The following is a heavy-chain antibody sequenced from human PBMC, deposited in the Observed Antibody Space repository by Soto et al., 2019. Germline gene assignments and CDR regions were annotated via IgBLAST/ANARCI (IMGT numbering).Heavy chain of an antibody. J-gene: IGHJ6*02. Sequence: GASVKVSCKASGGTFSSYAISWVRQAPGQGLEWMGGIIPIFGTANYAQKLQGRVTITADESTSTAYMELSSLRSEDTAVYYCARAHITIPGLYYYYGMDVWGQGTTVTVSS. CDR1: GGTFSSYA. CDR2: IIPIFGTA. CDR3: ARAHITIPGLYYYYGMDV. V-gene: IGHV1-69*13. D-gene: IGHD2-21*01.